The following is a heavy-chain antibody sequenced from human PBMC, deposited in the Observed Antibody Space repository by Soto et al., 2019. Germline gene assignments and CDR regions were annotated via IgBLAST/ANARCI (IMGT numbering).Heavy chain of an antibody. D-gene: IGHD3-16*02. Sequence: GGSLRLSCAASGFTFSSYGMHWVRQAPGKGLEWVAVIWYDGSNKYYADSVKGRFPNSRDNSKNKVYLQMNSLSAEDTAVYYCARGGYTSLGELSLYLPFDYWGQGTLVTVSS. CDR2: IWYDGSNK. V-gene: IGHV3-33*01. J-gene: IGHJ4*02. CDR3: ARGGYTSLGELSLYLPFDY. CDR1: GFTFSSYG.